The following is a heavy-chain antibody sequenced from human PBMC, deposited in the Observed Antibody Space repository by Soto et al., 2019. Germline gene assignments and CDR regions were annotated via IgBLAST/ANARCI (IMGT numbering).Heavy chain of an antibody. Sequence: SETLSLTCTVSGGSISSYYWSWIRQPPGKGPEWIGYIYYSGSTNYDPSLKSRVTISVDTSKNQFSLKLSSVTAADTAVYYCARSGSSWYYYYGMDVWGQGTTVTVSS. CDR1: GGSISSYY. V-gene: IGHV4-59*01. CDR3: ARSGSSWYYYYGMDV. J-gene: IGHJ6*02. D-gene: IGHD6-13*01. CDR2: IYYSGST.